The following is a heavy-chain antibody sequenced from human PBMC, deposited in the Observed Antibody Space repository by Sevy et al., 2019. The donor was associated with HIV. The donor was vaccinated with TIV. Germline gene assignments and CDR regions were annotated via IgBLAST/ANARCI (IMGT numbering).Heavy chain of an antibody. Sequence: GGSLRLSCAASGFAFSGFFMHWVRQVPGKGLVWVSRINTDGSTTDYADSVKGRFTISRDNAKNTLYLQMNSLRAEDTALYYCARDPPWFGELFYPDYSGQGTLVTVSS. D-gene: IGHD3-10*01. CDR3: ARDPPWFGELFYPDY. CDR2: INTDGSTT. J-gene: IGHJ4*02. V-gene: IGHV3-74*01. CDR1: GFAFSGFF.